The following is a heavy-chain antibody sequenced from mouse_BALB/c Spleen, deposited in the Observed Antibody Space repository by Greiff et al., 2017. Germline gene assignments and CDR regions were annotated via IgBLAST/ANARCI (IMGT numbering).Heavy chain of an antibody. CDR1: GYTFSSYW. D-gene: IGHD3-1*01. CDR2: ILPGSGST. Sequence: QVQLQQSGAELMKPGASVKISCKATGYTFSSYWIEWVKQRPGHGLEWIGEILPGSGSTNYNEKFKGKATFTADTSSNTAYMQLSSLTSEDSAVYYCARQLGLRYYFDYWGQGTTLTVSS. J-gene: IGHJ2*01. CDR3: ARQLGLRYYFDY. V-gene: IGHV1-9*01.